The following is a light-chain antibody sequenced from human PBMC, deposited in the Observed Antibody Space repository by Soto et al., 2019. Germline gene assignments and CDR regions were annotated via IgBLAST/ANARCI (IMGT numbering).Light chain of an antibody. Sequence: DIPMTQSPSTLSASVGDRVTTTCRSSQSISNWLAWYQQKQGKATKLLIYQASTLESGVPSSFSGSGAGTEFTLTITSLQPDEFATYYCQQYNSYPVTFGGGTRVEIK. CDR2: QAS. V-gene: IGKV1-5*03. CDR1: QSISNW. CDR3: QQYNSYPVT. J-gene: IGKJ4*01.